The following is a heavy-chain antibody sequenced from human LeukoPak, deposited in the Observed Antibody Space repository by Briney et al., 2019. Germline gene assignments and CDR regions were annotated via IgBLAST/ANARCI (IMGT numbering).Heavy chain of an antibody. D-gene: IGHD1-26*01. V-gene: IGHV3-21*01. Sequence: GGSLRLSCAASGFTFSSYSMNWVRQAPGKGLEWVSSISSSSSYIYYADSVKGRFTISRDNAKNSLYLQMNSLRAEDTAVYYCARGHFSGSWGFDPWGQGTLVTVSS. CDR2: ISSSSSYI. CDR1: GFTFSSYS. CDR3: ARGHFSGSWGFDP. J-gene: IGHJ5*02.